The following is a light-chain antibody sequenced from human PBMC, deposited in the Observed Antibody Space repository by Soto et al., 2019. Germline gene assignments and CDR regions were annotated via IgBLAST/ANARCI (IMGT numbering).Light chain of an antibody. J-gene: IGKJ1*01. CDR3: QQHHNCPPWT. CDR2: GAS. Sequence: EIVMTQSPATLSVSPGERATLSCRASQSVSSNLAWYQQKPGQAPRLLMYGASTRATGIPDRFSGSGSGTDFTLTISSLQSEDFPVYYCQQHHNCPPWTFGQGTKVEIK. V-gene: IGKV3-15*01. CDR1: QSVSSN.